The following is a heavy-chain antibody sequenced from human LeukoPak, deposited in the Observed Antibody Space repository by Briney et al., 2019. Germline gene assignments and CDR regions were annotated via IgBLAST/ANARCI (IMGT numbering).Heavy chain of an antibody. D-gene: IGHD5-12*01. J-gene: IGHJ4*02. CDR1: GGSISSYY. V-gene: IGHV4-59*01. CDR2: IYSIGST. Sequence: SETLSLTCTVSGGSISSYYWTWIRQPPGKGQECIGYIYSIGSTNYNPSLKSGVTISVDMSKNHFSVKLSSVTAADAAVYYCARGAYSGYDLDYWGQGTLVTVSS. CDR3: ARGAYSGYDLDY.